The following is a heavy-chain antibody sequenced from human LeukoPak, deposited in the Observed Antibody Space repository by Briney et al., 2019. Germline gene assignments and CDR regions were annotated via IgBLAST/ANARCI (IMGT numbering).Heavy chain of an antibody. CDR1: GFTFSTYD. CDR2: IGAAGDS. Sequence: GGSLRLSCAASGFTFSTYDMHWVRQATGEGLEWVAIIGAAGDSYYAGSVKGRFTISRENAMNSLYLQMNSLRAGDTAVYYCARGSRRVQLSRSYDFDLWGEGTVVTVSS. CDR3: ARGSRRVQLSRSYDFDL. D-gene: IGHD3-9*01. V-gene: IGHV3-13*01. J-gene: IGHJ3*01.